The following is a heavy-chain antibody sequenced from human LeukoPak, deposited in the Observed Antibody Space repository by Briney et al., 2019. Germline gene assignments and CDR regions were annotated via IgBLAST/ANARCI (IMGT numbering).Heavy chain of an antibody. V-gene: IGHV3-74*03. CDR2: INSDGSST. J-gene: IGHJ6*02. CDR3: ARGRYYGMDV. CDR1: GFTFSTFW. Sequence: GGSLRLSCAASGFTFSTFWMHWVRQAPGKGLVWVSGINSDGSSTTYADSVKGRFTISRDNAKNTLYLQMNNLIAEDTAVYYCARGRYYGMDVWGQGTTVTVSS.